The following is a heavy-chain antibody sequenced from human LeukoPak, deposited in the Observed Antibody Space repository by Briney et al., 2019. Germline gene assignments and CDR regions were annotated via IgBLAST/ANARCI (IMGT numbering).Heavy chain of an antibody. D-gene: IGHD4-17*01. V-gene: IGHV3-48*04. J-gene: IGHJ4*02. CDR1: GLTFSSYA. CDR2: ISSSGSTI. Sequence: GGSLRLSCAASGLTFSSYAMSWVRQAPGKGLEWVSYISSSGSTIYYADSVKGRFTISRDNAKNSLYLQMNSLRAEDTAVYYCARMGSYGELPIDYWGQGTLVTVSS. CDR3: ARMGSYGELPIDY.